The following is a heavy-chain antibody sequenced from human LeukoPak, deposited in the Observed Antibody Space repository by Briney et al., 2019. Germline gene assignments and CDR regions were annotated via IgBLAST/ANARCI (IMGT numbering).Heavy chain of an antibody. J-gene: IGHJ5*02. CDR2: IYYSGST. D-gene: IGHD1-26*01. Sequence: SETLSLTCTVSGGSISSYYWSWIRQPPGKGLEYIGYIYYSGSTNYNPSLKSRVTISVDTSKNQFSLKLSSVTAADTAVYYCARHRFRGSGSYYGSAHWFDPWGQGTLVTVSS. CDR1: GGSISSYY. CDR3: ARHRFRGSGSYYGSAHWFDP. V-gene: IGHV4-59*08.